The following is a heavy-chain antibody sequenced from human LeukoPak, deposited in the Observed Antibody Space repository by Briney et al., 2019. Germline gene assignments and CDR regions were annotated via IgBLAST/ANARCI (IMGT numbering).Heavy chain of an antibody. CDR2: IDPSNSYT. V-gene: IGHV5-10-1*01. Sequence: GESLKISCKGSGYNFTNYWISLVRQVPGKGLEWMGRIDPSNSYTNYSPPFQGHVTISADRSISTAYLQWNSLKASDTAMYYCARHADYHILTGFDYWGQGTLVTVS. CDR3: ARHADYHILTGFDY. CDR1: GYNFTNYW. J-gene: IGHJ4*02. D-gene: IGHD3-9*01.